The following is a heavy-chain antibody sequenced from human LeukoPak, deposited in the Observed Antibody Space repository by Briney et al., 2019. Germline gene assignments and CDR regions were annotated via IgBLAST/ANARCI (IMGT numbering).Heavy chain of an antibody. J-gene: IGHJ4*02. CDR3: ARGQTLGDY. CDR2: IYYSGST. V-gene: IGHV4-39*07. CDR1: GGSISSSSYY. Sequence: SETLSLTCTVSGGSISSSSYYWGWIRQPPGKGLEWIGSIYYSGSTYYNPSLKSRVTISVDTSKNQFSLKLSSVTAADTAVYYCARGQTLGDYWGQGTLVTVSS. D-gene: IGHD7-27*01.